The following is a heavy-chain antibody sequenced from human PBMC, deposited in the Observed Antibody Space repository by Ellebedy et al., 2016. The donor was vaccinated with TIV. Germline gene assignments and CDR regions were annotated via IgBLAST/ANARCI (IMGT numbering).Heavy chain of an antibody. CDR3: ATRPYRSGQPFFGVFDY. V-gene: IGHV4-59*06. CDR2: VSYSGST. Sequence: MPSETLSLTCTVSGGSISSYYWSWIRQHPGKGLEWIGYVSYSGSTNYNPSLKSRVTMSIDTSKNQFSLNLNSVTAADTAVYYCATRPYRSGQPFFGVFDYWGQGTLVTVSS. J-gene: IGHJ4*02. D-gene: IGHD3-22*01. CDR1: GGSISSYY.